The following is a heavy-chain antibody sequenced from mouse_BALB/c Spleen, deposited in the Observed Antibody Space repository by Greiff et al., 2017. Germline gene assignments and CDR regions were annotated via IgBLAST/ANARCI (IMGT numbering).Heavy chain of an antibody. V-gene: IGHV2-6-7*01. CDR2: IWGDGST. CDR1: GFSLTGYG. J-gene: IGHJ4*01. CDR3: ATDTTVGAMDY. D-gene: IGHD1-1*01. Sequence: VKLVESGPGLVAPSQSLSITCTVSGFSLTGYGVNWVCQPPGKGLGWLGMIWGDGSTDYNSALKSRLSISKDNSKSQVFLKMNSLQTDDTARYYCATDTTVGAMDYWGQGTSVTVSS.